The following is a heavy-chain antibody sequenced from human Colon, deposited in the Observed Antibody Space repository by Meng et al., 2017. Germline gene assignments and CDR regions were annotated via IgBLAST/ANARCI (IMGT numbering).Heavy chain of an antibody. CDR2: IFHSGTT. V-gene: IGHV4-38-2*02. Sequence: GSLRLSCTVSGYSIGSGYYWGWIRQPPGKGLEWIGSIFHSGTTYYNPSLNTRVTMSVDTSKNQFSLKLSSATAADTAVYYCVRKSTSIAGSPPHYWGQGPLVTVSS. CDR1: GYSIGSGYY. D-gene: IGHD3-10*01. CDR3: VRKSTSIAGSPPHY. J-gene: IGHJ4*02.